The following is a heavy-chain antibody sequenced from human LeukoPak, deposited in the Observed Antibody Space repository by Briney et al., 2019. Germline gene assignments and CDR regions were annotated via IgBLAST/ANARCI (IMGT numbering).Heavy chain of an antibody. Sequence: GASVKVSCKASGYTFTSYGISWVRQAPGQGLEWMGWISAYNGNTNYAQKLQGRVTMTTDTSTSTAYMELRSLRSDDTAVYYCARDLRDCDFWSGYYSPSLDYWGQGTLVTVSS. CDR2: ISAYNGNT. CDR3: ARDLRDCDFWSGYYSPSLDY. V-gene: IGHV1-18*01. CDR1: GYTFTSYG. D-gene: IGHD3-3*01. J-gene: IGHJ4*02.